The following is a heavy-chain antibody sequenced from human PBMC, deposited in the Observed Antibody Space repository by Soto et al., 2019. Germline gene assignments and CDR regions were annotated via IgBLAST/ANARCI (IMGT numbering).Heavy chain of an antibody. CDR1: GDSISSGDYY. CDR2: IYYSRST. D-gene: IGHD2-8*02. V-gene: IGHV4-30-4*01. J-gene: IGHJ5*02. Sequence: SETLSLTCTVSGDSISSGDYYWSWIRLAPGKGPEWIGHIYYSRSTYYNPSVKSRVTISVDRSKNQFSLNLNSVTAADTAVYYCDRVLVQRHFYNWFDPWSQGTLVTVSS. CDR3: DRVLVQRHFYNWFDP.